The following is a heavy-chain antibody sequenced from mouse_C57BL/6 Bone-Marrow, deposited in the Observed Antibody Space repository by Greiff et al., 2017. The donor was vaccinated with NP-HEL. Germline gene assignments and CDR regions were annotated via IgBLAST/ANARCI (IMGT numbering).Heavy chain of an antibody. CDR2: ISSGSSTI. Sequence: DVMLVESGGGLVKPGGSLKLSCAASGFTFSDYGMHWVRQAPEKGLEWVAYISSGSSTIYYADTVKGRFTISRDNAKNTLFLQMTSLRSEDTAMYYCATHYGSSYNYYAMDYWGQGTSVTVSS. CDR1: GFTFSDYG. CDR3: ATHYGSSYNYYAMDY. V-gene: IGHV5-17*01. D-gene: IGHD1-1*01. J-gene: IGHJ4*01.